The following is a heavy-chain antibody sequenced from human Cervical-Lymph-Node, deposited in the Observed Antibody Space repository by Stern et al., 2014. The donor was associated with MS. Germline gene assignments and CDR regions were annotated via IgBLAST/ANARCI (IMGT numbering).Heavy chain of an antibody. Sequence: VQLVKSGGGVVQPGRSLTLSCAASGFTFGRHAFHWVRQAPGKGLEWVSLISYDVSTTYYSDSVQGRFAISRDNSRSTLYLEMNSLTSEDTAMYYCARGIAIGHCSSLRCQRGQNWFDPWGQGTLVTVSS. CDR1: GFTFGRHA. J-gene: IGHJ5*02. CDR2: ISYDVSTT. V-gene: IGHV3-30*09. CDR3: ARGIAIGHCSSLRCQRGQNWFDP. D-gene: IGHD2-2*01.